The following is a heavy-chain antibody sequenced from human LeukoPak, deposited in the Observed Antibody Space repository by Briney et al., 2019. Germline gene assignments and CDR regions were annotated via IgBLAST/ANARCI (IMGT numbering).Heavy chain of an antibody. CDR2: ISGSGGST. CDR3: AKAAAAIFYYGMDV. J-gene: IGHJ6*02. V-gene: IGHV3-23*01. CDR1: GFTFSSYA. Sequence: GGSLRLSCAASGFTFSSYAMSWVCQAPGKGLEWVSAISGSGGSTYYADSVKGRFTISRDNSKNTLYLQMNSLRAEDTAVYYCAKAAAAIFYYGMDVWGQGTTVTVSS. D-gene: IGHD2-2*01.